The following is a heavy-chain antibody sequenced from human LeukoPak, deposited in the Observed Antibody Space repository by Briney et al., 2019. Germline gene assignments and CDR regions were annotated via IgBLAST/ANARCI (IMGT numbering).Heavy chain of an antibody. CDR2: ISSSSSYI. CDR3: AKDRADCSNTSCYAFFDY. CDR1: GFTFSSYS. J-gene: IGHJ4*02. D-gene: IGHD2-2*01. V-gene: IGHV3-21*04. Sequence: GGSLRLSCAASGFTFSSYSMNWVRQAPGKGLEWVSSISSSSSYIYYADSVKGRFTISRDNSKNTLYLQMNSLRAEDTAVYYCAKDRADCSNTSCYAFFDYWGQGTLVTVSS.